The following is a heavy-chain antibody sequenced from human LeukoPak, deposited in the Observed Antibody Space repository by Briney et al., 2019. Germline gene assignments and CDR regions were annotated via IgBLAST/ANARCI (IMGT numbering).Heavy chain of an antibody. J-gene: IGHJ6*02. CDR1: GYTFTSYD. CDR3: AVYCSSTSCYPYYYGMDV. D-gene: IGHD2-2*01. CDR2: MNPNSGNT. Sequence: GASVKVSCMASGYTFTSYDINWVRQATGQGLEWMGWMNPNSGNTGYAQKFQGRVTMTRNTSISTAYMELSSLRSEDTAVYYCAVYCSSTSCYPYYYGMDVWGQGTTVTVSS. V-gene: IGHV1-8*01.